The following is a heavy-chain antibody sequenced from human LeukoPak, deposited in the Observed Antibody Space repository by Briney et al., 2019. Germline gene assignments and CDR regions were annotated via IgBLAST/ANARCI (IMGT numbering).Heavy chain of an antibody. CDR1: GGSISNYY. D-gene: IGHD6-19*01. CDR3: SRGAVCDAFDV. Sequence: PSETLSLTCTVSGGSISNYYWSWIRRPPGKGREWIGYIYYSGSTLYNPSLKSRVTISVDTSKNQFSLKLSSVTAADTAGDHCSRGAVCDAFDVWGQGTMVTVSS. V-gene: IGHV4-59*01. J-gene: IGHJ3*01. CDR2: IYYSGST.